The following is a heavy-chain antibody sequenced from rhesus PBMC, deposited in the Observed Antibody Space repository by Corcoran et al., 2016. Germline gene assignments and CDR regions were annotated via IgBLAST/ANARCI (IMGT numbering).Heavy chain of an antibody. CDR3: ARENSSGWLYYFDY. D-gene: IGHD6-31*01. Sequence: QVQLQESGPGLVKPSETLSLTCAVSGYSISSNYWSWIRQPPGKGLEWIGYIYGSSGSTYYNPSHKSRVTISTDTAKNQFSLKLSSVTAADTAVYYCARENSSGWLYYFDYWGQGVLVTVSS. CDR2: IYGSSGST. CDR1: GYSISSNY. J-gene: IGHJ4*01. V-gene: IGHV4-147*01.